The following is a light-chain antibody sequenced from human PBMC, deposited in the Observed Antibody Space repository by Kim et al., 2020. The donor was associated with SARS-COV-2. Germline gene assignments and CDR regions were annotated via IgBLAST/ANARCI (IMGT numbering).Light chain of an antibody. J-gene: IGLJ1*01. CDR1: SSDVGSYNL. CDR3: CSYAGSSTYV. CDR2: EVS. Sequence: GRSITISCTGTSSDVGSYNLVSWYQQHPGEAPKLMIYEVSKRPSGVSNRFSGSKSGNTASLTISGLQAEDEADYYCCSYAGSSTYVFGTGTKVTVL. V-gene: IGLV2-23*02.